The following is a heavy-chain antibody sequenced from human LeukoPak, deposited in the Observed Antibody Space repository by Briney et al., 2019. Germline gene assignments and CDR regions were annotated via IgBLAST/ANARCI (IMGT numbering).Heavy chain of an antibody. D-gene: IGHD3-22*01. V-gene: IGHV4-59*01. Sequence: PETLSLTCTVCGGCNSSYYWSWIRQPPGKGLEWIGYIYYSGSTNYNPSLKSRVTISVDTSKNQFSLKLSSVTAADTAVYYCARAVYHYDSSGYAYYFDYWGQGTLVTVSS. J-gene: IGHJ4*02. CDR2: IYYSGST. CDR1: GGCNSSYY. CDR3: ARAVYHYDSSGYAYYFDY.